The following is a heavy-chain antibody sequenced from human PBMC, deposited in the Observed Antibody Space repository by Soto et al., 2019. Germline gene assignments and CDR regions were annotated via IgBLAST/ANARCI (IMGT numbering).Heavy chain of an antibody. J-gene: IGHJ4*02. D-gene: IGHD6-19*01. CDR1: GDRVSSYTAA. CDR2: TYYRSNWRH. Sequence: SQALSLPSAISGDRVSSYTAACNLIRDSPSRGLEWLGRTYYRSNWRHDYAVSVKSRITVNPDTSKNHFSLQLNSVTPDDTAVYYCARGVAGSGFDLWGQGTLVTVSS. CDR3: ARGVAGSGFDL. V-gene: IGHV6-1*01.